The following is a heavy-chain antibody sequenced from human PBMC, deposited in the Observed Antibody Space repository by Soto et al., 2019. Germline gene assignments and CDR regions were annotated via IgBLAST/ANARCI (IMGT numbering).Heavy chain of an antibody. J-gene: IGHJ4*02. CDR2: TSYDGNNK. Sequence: QVQLVESGGGVVQPGTSLRLSCAASGFRFKSFVMHWVRQAPGKGLEWVAFTSYDGNNKDYGDSVKGRFTVSRDNSQNTLPLQMDFLRPEDTALYYGARWGTTGGFDLWGQGTLVSVSS. CDR3: ARWGTTGGFDL. CDR1: GFRFKSFV. D-gene: IGHD3-16*01. V-gene: IGHV3-30*19.